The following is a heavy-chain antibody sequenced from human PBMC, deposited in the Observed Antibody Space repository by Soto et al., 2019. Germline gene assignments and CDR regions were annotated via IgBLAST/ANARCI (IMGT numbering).Heavy chain of an antibody. V-gene: IGHV1-18*04. Sequence: QIQLVQSGAEVKKPWASVKVSCKASGYAFNRYGLTWVRQAPGQGHEWIGWSSAYNGNTTYAQNLQGRVTMTTDTSTSTACSELRNLTSDDTAVYYCARADCSTSTCSGDWFDPLGQGTLVTVSS. CDR2: SSAYNGNT. D-gene: IGHD2-2*01. J-gene: IGHJ5*02. CDR1: GYAFNRYG. CDR3: ARADCSTSTCSGDWFDP.